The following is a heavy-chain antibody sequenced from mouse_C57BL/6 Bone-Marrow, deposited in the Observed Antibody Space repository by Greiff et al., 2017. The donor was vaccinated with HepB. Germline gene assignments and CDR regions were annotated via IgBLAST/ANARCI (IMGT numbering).Heavy chain of an antibody. D-gene: IGHD1-1*01. J-gene: IGHJ1*03. V-gene: IGHV1-75*01. CDR3: ARWGITTVVATRYFDV. CDR1: GYTFTDYY. Sequence: QVQLKQSGPELVKPGASVKISCKASGYTFTDYYINWVKQRPGQGLEWIGWIFPGSGSTYYNEKFKGKATLTVDKSSSTAYMLLSSLTSEDSAVYFCARWGITTVVATRYFDVWGTGTTVTVSS. CDR2: IFPGSGST.